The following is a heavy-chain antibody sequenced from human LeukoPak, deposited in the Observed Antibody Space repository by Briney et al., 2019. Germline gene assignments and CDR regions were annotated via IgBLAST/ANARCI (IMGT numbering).Heavy chain of an antibody. Sequence: ASVKVSCKASGGTFSSYAISWVRQAPGQGLEWMGGIIPIFGTANYAQKFQGRVTITTDESTSTAYMELSSLRSEDTAVCYCARQRWPRGQHDYWGQGTLVTVSS. V-gene: IGHV1-69*05. D-gene: IGHD5-24*01. CDR2: IIPIFGTA. CDR1: GGTFSSYA. CDR3: ARQRWPRGQHDY. J-gene: IGHJ4*02.